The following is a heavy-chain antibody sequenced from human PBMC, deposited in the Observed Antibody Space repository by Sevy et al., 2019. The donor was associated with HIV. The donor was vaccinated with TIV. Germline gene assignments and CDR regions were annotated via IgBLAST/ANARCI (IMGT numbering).Heavy chain of an antibody. CDR1: GFTFSSYN. D-gene: IGHD6-19*01. J-gene: IGHJ4*02. CDR3: ARGATSGWDYFDS. V-gene: IGHV3-21*01. Sequence: GGSLRLSCVASGFTFSSYNINWVRQAPGKGLEWVSYISGLSNYIYYADSLGGRFTISRDNAKNSVYLQMNSLRTEDTALYYCARGATSGWDYFDSWGQGTLVTVSS. CDR2: ISGLSNYI.